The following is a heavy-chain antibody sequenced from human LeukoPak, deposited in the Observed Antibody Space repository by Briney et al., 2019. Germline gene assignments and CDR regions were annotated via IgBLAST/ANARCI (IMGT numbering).Heavy chain of an antibody. CDR2: ISWNSGSI. Sequence: GRSLRLSCAASGFTFDDYAMHWVRQAPGKGLEWVSGISWNSGSISYADSVKGRFTITRDNAKNSLYLQMNSLRAEDTALYYCAKDSDIWGQGTMVNVSS. V-gene: IGHV3-9*01. J-gene: IGHJ3*02. CDR3: AKDSDI. CDR1: GFTFDDYA.